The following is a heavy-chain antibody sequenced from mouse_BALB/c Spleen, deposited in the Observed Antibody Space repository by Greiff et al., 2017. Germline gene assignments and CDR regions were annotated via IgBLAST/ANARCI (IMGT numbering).Heavy chain of an antibody. CDR2: ISSGGST. CDR1: GFTFSSYA. CDR3: ARRRHGYGNYVDYAMDY. D-gene: IGHD2-1*01. V-gene: IGHV5-6-5*01. Sequence: EVNLVESGGGLVKPGGSLKLSCAASGFTFSSYAMSWVRQTPEKRLEWVASISSGGSTYYPDSVKGRFTISRDNARNILYLQMSSLRSEDTAMYYCARRRHGYGNYVDYAMDYWGQGTSVTVSS. J-gene: IGHJ4*01.